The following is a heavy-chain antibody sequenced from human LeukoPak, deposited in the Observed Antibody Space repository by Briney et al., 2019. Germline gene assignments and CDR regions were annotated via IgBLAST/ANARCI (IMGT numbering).Heavy chain of an antibody. Sequence: GALRLSCAASGFTFDDYTMHWVRQAPGKGLEWVSAISGSGGSTYYADSVKGRFTISRDNSKNTLYLQMNSLRAEDTAVYYCAKDRAVAVPIDFDYWGQGTLVTVSS. V-gene: IGHV3-23*01. D-gene: IGHD6-19*01. CDR2: ISGSGGST. J-gene: IGHJ4*02. CDR1: GFTFDDYT. CDR3: AKDRAVAVPIDFDY.